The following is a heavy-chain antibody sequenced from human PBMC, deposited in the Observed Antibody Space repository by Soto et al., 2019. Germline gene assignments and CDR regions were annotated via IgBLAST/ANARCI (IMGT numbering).Heavy chain of an antibody. J-gene: IGHJ4*02. Sequence: EVQLVESGGGLVQPGGSLRLSCAASGFRFNDYWMTWVRQAPEKGLEWVANIKQDGSEKYYADSVKGRFTISRDNAEKSLYLQMNSLRAEDTAVYYCAGETSADSFWGQGTLVTVSS. D-gene: IGHD2-15*01. CDR3: AGETSADSF. V-gene: IGHV3-7*01. CDR1: GFRFNDYW. CDR2: IKQDGSEK.